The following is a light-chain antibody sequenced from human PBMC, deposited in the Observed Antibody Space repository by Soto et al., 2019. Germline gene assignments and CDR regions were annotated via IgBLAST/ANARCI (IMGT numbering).Light chain of an antibody. CDR2: GNS. V-gene: IGLV1-40*01. CDR3: QSYGTGLSGLYV. Sequence: QSVLTQPPSVSGAPGQRVTISCTGSRSNIGAGRDVHWYQQLPGTAPKLLIYGNSNRPSGVPDRFSVSKSGASASLAISGLRAEDEGDYFCQSYGTGLSGLYVFGTGTKVTVL. CDR1: RSNIGAGRD. J-gene: IGLJ1*01.